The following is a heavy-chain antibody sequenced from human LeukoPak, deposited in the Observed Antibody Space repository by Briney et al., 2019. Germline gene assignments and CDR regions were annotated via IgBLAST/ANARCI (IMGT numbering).Heavy chain of an antibody. CDR3: ARDRGAEYGYYYYGMDV. D-gene: IGHD2-2*01. V-gene: IGHV4-59*01. J-gene: IGHJ6*04. CDR1: GCSISSYY. CDR2: IYYSGST. Sequence: SETLSLTCTVSGCSISSYYWSWIRQPPGKGLEWIGYIYYSGSTNYNPSLKSRVTISVDTSKNQFSLKLSSVTAADTAVYYCARDRGAEYGYYYYGMDVWGKGTTVTVSS.